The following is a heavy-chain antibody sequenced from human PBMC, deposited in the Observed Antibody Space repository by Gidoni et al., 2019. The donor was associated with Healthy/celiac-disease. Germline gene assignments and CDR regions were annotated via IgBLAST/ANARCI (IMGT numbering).Heavy chain of an antibody. Sequence: QVQLVQSGAEVKKPGSSVKVSCKADGGNFSSYAISWVRQAPGQGLEWMGGIIPIFGTDNYAQKFQGGVTITADESTSTAYMELSSLRSEDTAVYYCARDKVTEYYYGSGSYRNWFDPWGQGTLVTVSS. J-gene: IGHJ5*02. CDR3: ARDKVTEYYYGSGSYRNWFDP. CDR1: GGNFSSYA. CDR2: IIPIFGTD. V-gene: IGHV1-69*01. D-gene: IGHD3-10*01.